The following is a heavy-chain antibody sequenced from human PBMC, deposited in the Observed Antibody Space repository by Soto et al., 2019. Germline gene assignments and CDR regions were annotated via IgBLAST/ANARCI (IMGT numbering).Heavy chain of an antibody. CDR1: GFTFSDYY. V-gene: IGHV3-11*01. CDR2: ISSSGSTI. J-gene: IGHJ1*01. Sequence: GGSLRLSCAASGFTFSDYYMSWIRQAPGKGLEWVSYISSSGSTIYYADSVKGRFTISRDNAKNSLYLQMNSLRAEDTAVYYCARDPSSGWYGYFQHWGQGXLVTVYS. D-gene: IGHD6-19*01. CDR3: ARDPSSGWYGYFQH.